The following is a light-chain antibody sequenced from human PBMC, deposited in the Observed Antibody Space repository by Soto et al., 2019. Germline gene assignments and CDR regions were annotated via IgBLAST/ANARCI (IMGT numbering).Light chain of an antibody. V-gene: IGKV1-39*01. CDR1: QRISSY. CDR2: AAS. J-gene: IGKJ1*01. Sequence: DIQMTQSPSSLSASVGDRVTITCRASQRISSYLNWYQQKPGKAPKLLIYAASRLQSGVPSSFSGSGSGTDFTLTISSLQPEDFATYYCQQSYSTPRTFGQGTKVEIK. CDR3: QQSYSTPRT.